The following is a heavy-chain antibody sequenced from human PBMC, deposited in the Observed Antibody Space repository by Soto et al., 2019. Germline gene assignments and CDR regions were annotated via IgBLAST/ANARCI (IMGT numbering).Heavy chain of an antibody. D-gene: IGHD6-13*01. Sequence: TETLSLTRTFSDGSISSYNWSWMRQPPGKGLEWIGNIFDSGSTNYNPSLKSRVTISVDTSKNQFSLKVRSVTAADTAVYYCARVGAAAAPGYFDYWSQGTLVTVS. CDR3: ARVGAAAAPGYFDY. CDR1: DGSISSYN. J-gene: IGHJ4*02. V-gene: IGHV4-59*01. CDR2: IFDSGST.